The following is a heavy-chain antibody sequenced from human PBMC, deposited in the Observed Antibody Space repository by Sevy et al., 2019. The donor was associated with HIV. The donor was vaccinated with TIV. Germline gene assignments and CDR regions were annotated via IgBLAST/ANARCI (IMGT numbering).Heavy chain of an antibody. CDR3: AREAGGYDYDYGMDV. CDR2: IYYNGDT. V-gene: IGHV4-39*02. CDR1: GGTIVSSGHY. J-gene: IGHJ6*02. D-gene: IGHD5-12*01. Sequence: SETLSLTCSVSGGTIVSSGHYWGWIRQTPGKGLEWIGSIYYNGDTYYSPSLKSRLTISIDTSKNQFSLNLSSVTAADTAIYFCAREAGGYDYDYGMDVWGQGTTVTVSS.